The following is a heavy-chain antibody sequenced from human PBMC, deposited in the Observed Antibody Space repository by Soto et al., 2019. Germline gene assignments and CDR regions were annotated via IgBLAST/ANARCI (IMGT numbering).Heavy chain of an antibody. D-gene: IGHD6-13*01. V-gene: IGHV3-48*01. CDR2: ISGGGETT. J-gene: IGHJ5*01. Sequence: EVQLVESGGGLGQQGGSLRLSCAASGFTFSSYSMNWVRQAPGKGLEWVSYISGGGETTYYADSAKGRFTISRDNAKNALYLQMNSLRAEDTAVYYCARDQSSWMDSWGQGTLVTVSS. CDR1: GFTFSSYS. CDR3: ARDQSSWMDS.